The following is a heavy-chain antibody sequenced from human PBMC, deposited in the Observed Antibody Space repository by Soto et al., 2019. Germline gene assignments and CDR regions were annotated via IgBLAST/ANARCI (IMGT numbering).Heavy chain of an antibody. J-gene: IGHJ6*02. CDR2: MYYTGVT. CDR3: ARGGEPLGYYGLDV. CDR1: GGSINNHF. V-gene: IGHV4-59*11. Sequence: PSETLSLTCTVSGGSINNHFWNWIRQPPGRRLEWLGYMYYTGVTNYNPSLKSRVSMSVDTSKNQFSLKLTSLTAADTAVYYCARGGEPLGYYGLDVWGQGITVTVSS. D-gene: IGHD3-10*01.